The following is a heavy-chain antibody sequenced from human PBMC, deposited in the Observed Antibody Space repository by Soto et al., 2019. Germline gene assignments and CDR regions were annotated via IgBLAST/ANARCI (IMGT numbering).Heavy chain of an antibody. D-gene: IGHD6-19*01. J-gene: IGHJ4*02. CDR3: ATVEQWLVRWGYFDY. V-gene: IGHV1-24*01. CDR2: FDPEDGET. Sequence: GASVKVSCKVSGYTLTELSMHWVRQAPGKGLEWMGGFDPEDGETIYAQKFQGRVTMTEDTSTDTAYMELSSLRSEDTAVYYCATVEQWLVRWGYFDYWGQGTLVTVS. CDR1: GYTLTELS.